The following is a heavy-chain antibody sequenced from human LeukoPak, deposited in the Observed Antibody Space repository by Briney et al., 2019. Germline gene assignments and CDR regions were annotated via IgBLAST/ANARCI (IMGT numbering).Heavy chain of an antibody. CDR1: KFTFSSYW. Sequence: GSLRLSCAASKFTFSSYWMSWVRQAPGKGLEWVGYINQPGNEKNYLDSVKGRFTISRDKAKNSLYLQRTSLRAEDTAVYYCARGTYYYEFWGQGTLVTVSS. V-gene: IGHV3-7*04. CDR3: ARGTYYYEF. CDR2: INQPGNEK. D-gene: IGHD3-16*01. J-gene: IGHJ4*02.